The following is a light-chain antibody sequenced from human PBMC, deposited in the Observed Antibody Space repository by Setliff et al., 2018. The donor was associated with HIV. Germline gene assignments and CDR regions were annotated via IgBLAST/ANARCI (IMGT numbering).Light chain of an antibody. Sequence: QSALTQPASLSGSPGQSITISCTGTTSDIGGYNFVSRYQQHPGKAPKLLIYAVTKRPSGVSARFSASKSGNTASLTISGLQDEDEADYYCNSYTSRSTFIFGGGTKVTVL. V-gene: IGLV2-14*03. CDR1: TSDIGGYNF. J-gene: IGLJ2*01. CDR2: AVT. CDR3: NSYTSRSTFI.